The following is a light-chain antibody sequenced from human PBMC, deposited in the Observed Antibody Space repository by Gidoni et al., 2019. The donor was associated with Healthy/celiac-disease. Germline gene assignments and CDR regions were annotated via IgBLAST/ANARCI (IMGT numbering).Light chain of an antibody. Sequence: EIVMTQSPATLSVSPGERATLSCRASQSVSSNFAWYQQKPGQAPRLLSYGASTRATGLPASFGGSGSGTVFTLIISSLQSEDFEVYYCQQYNNWPLFGQGTRLEIK. CDR3: QQYNNWPL. V-gene: IGKV3-15*01. J-gene: IGKJ5*01. CDR2: GAS. CDR1: QSVSSN.